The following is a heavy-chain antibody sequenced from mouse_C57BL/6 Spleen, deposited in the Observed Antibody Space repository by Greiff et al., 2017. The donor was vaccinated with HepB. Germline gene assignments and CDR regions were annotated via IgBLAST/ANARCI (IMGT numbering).Heavy chain of an antibody. CDR1: GYTFTSYW. J-gene: IGHJ2*01. CDR3: SRVWYGYDAVDY. D-gene: IGHD2-2*01. CDR2: INPSNGGT. Sequence: VQLQQSGTELVKPGASVKLSCKASGYTFTSYWMHWVKQRPGQGLEWIGNINPSNGGTNYNEKFKSKATLTVDKSSSTAYMQLSSLTSEDSAVYSCSRVWYGYDAVDYWGQGTTLTVSS. V-gene: IGHV1-53*01.